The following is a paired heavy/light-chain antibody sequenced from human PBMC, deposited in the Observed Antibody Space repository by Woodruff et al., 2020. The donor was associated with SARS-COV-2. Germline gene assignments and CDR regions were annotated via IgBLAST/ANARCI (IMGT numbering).Heavy chain of an antibody. CDR1: GYTFTDYY. CDR3: ARDHYYDSSAYFDY. CDR2: ISPISGGT. V-gene: IGHV1-2*06. Sequence: QVQLVQSGAEVKKPGASVKVSCKASGYTFTDYYIHWVRQAPGQGLEWMGRISPISGGTIYAQRFQGRVTLTRDTSINTAYMELSGLRSDDTALYYCARDHYYDSSAYFDYWGQGTLVTVSS. J-gene: IGHJ4*02. D-gene: IGHD3-22*01.
Light chain of an antibody. J-gene: IGLJ2*01. CDR3: QSADSSGHFVL. Sequence: SYELTQPPSVSVSPGQTARITCSGDALPKQFVYWYHQKPGQAPLLVMYKDSERPSGIPERFSGSNSGTTVTLTISGVQAEDEADYYCQSADSSGHFVLFGGGTKLTVL. V-gene: IGLV3-25*02. CDR1: ALPKQF. CDR2: KDS.